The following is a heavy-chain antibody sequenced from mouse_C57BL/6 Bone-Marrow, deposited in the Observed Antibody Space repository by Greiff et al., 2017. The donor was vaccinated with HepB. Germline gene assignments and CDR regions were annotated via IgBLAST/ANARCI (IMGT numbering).Heavy chain of an antibody. V-gene: IGHV1-54*01. CDR2: INPGSGGT. CDR1: GYAFTNYL. J-gene: IGHJ2*01. D-gene: IGHD1-1*01. Sequence: VQLQQSGAELVRPGTSVKVSCKASGYAFTNYLIEWVKQRPGQGLEWIGVINPGSGGTNDNEKFKGKATLTADKSSSTAYMQLSSLTSEDSAVYFCARGDYYGSSLDYWGQGTTLTVSS. CDR3: ARGDYYGSSLDY.